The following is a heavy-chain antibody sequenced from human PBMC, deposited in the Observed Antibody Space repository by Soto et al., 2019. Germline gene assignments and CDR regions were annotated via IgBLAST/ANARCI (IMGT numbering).Heavy chain of an antibody. CDR3: AREAPSGWGDY. Sequence: GALRLSCAASGFTFTNYGMHWVRQAPGKGLEWVAVIWSDGSNKYYADSVKGRFTISRDNSKNTLYLQMNSLRAEDTAVYYCAREAPSGWGDYWGQGTLVTVSS. CDR2: IWSDGSNK. J-gene: IGHJ4*02. D-gene: IGHD6-19*01. CDR1: GFTFTNYG. V-gene: IGHV3-30*19.